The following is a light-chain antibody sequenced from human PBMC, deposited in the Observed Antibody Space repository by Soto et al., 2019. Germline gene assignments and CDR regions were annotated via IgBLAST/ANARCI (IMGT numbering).Light chain of an antibody. CDR1: SSDIGGYNY. Sequence: QSALTQPASVSGSPGQSISITCTGTSSDIGGYNYVSWYQQHPGKAPKLITYDVTNRPPGVSNRFSGSKSGNTASLTISGLQADDEADYYCVSYTIVSTLAIGGGT. V-gene: IGLV2-14*03. CDR2: DVT. J-gene: IGLJ2*01. CDR3: VSYTIVSTLA.